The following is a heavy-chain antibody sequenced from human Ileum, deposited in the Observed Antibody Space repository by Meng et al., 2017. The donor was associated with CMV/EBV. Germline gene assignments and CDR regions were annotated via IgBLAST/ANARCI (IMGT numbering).Heavy chain of an antibody. CDR1: GFTFTYLC. CDR3: ARGDTYYLEWWFDP. Sequence: SGFTFTYLCFHWVRPAPGQGLEWMGWISAYNDDTNPAQKLQGRATMTIDTSTSTAYMELRSLRSDDTAGYYCARGDTYYLEWWFDPWGQGTLVTVSS. V-gene: IGHV1-18*01. J-gene: IGHJ5*02. D-gene: IGHD3-3*01. CDR2: ISAYNDDT.